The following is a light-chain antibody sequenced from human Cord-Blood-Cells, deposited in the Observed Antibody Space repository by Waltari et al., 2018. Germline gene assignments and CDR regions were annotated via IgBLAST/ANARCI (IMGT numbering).Light chain of an antibody. CDR3: QVWDSSSDHNVV. Sequence: SYVLTQPPSVSVAPGKTARITCGGNNIGSKSVNWYQQKPGQAPVLVIYYVSDRPSGIPERFSGSNSGNTATLTISRVEAGDEADYYCQVWDSSSDHNVVFGGGTKLTVL. V-gene: IGLV3-21*04. J-gene: IGLJ2*01. CDR1: NIGSKS. CDR2: YVS.